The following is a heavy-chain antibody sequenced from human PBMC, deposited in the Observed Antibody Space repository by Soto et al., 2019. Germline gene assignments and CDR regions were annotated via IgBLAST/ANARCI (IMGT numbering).Heavy chain of an antibody. V-gene: IGHV5-10-1*01. CDR3: ARRLSGPKEEYNAYYFYALDV. CDR2: IDPSDSYT. D-gene: IGHD1-1*01. CDR1: GYSFTSHW. Sequence: PGESLKISCQGSGYSFTSHWITWVRQTPGKGLEWMGRIDPSDSYTNYSPSFQGRVTISADRSISTAFLQWSSLEASDTAIYYCARRLSGPKEEYNAYYFYALDVWGQGTTVTVSS. J-gene: IGHJ6*02.